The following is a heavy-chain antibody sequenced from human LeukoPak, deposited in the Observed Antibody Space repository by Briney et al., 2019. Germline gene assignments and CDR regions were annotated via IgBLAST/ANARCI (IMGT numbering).Heavy chain of an antibody. J-gene: IGHJ4*02. CDR1: GFTFSSYS. CDR3: ARDLIGLWTHKPDY. CDR2: ISSSSSTI. Sequence: GGSPRLSCAASGFTFSSYSMNWVRQAPGKGLEWVSYISSSSSTIYYADSVKGRFTISRDNAKNSLYLQMNSLRAEDTAVYYCARDLIGLWTHKPDYWGQGTLVTVSS. V-gene: IGHV3-48*04. D-gene: IGHD5-18*01.